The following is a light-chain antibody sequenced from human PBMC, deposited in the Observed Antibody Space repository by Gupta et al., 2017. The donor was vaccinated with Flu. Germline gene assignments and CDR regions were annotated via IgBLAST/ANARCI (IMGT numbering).Light chain of an antibody. V-gene: IGLV2-14*01. CDR3: SSYTSSSTLWV. J-gene: IGLJ3*02. Sequence: SSVVGGYNYVSWYQQQPGKAPKLMIYEVSNRPAGVSNRFSGSKSGNTASLNISGLQAEDEADYYCSSYTSSSTLWVFGGGTKLTVL. CDR1: SSVVGGYNY. CDR2: EVS.